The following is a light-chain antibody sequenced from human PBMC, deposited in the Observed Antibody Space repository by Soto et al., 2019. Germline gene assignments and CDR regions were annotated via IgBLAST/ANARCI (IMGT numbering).Light chain of an antibody. CDR1: QSVSSN. CDR3: QHYNNWPYT. J-gene: IGKJ2*01. Sequence: EILMTQSPATLSVSPGERATLSCRASQSVSSNLAWYQQKPGQAPRLLIYGASNRATGIPARFSGSGSGTEFTLTISSLQSEDFAVYYCQHYNNWPYTLGQGTKLEIK. V-gene: IGKV3-15*01. CDR2: GAS.